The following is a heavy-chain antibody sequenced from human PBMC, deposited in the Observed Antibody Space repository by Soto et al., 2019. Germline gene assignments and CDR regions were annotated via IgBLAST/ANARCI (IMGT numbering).Heavy chain of an antibody. V-gene: IGHV4-31*03. CDR2: TYYSGNT. CDR3: AKKVNSGPGSQYFDY. D-gene: IGHD3-10*01. CDR1: GGSISSGGYY. Sequence: SETLSLTCTVSGGSISSGGYYWNWIRQHPGKGLEWIGYTYYSGNTYYNPSLKSRVTMSVDTSKNQFSLRLSSVTAEDTAIYYCAKKVNSGPGSQYFDYWGQGTLVTVSS. J-gene: IGHJ4*02.